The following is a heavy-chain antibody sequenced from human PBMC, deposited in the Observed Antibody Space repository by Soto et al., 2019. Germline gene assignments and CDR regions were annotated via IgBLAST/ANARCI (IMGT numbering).Heavy chain of an antibody. Sequence: ASVKVSCKASGYTFTTYGISWVRQAPGEGLEWLGWINTHNGNTNYAQNLQGRVFMTADTSTNTAYMELRSLRSDDTAIYYCTREGSAPYYYYGMDAWGQGSTVTVSS. CDR1: GYTFTTYG. J-gene: IGHJ6*02. V-gene: IGHV1-18*01. CDR3: TREGSAPYYYYGMDA. CDR2: INTHNGNT. D-gene: IGHD3-10*01.